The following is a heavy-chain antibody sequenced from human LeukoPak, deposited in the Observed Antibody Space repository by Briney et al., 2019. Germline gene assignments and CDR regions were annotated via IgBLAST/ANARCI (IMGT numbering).Heavy chain of an antibody. J-gene: IGHJ4*02. Sequence: GVSLRLSCAASGFTFSSYAMSWVRQAPGKGLEWVSAISDSGGSTYYADSVKGRFTISRDNSKNTLYLQMNSLRAEDTAVYYCAKAPSAKVTGFDYWGQGTLVTVSS. CDR2: ISDSGGST. D-gene: IGHD1-20*01. CDR3: AKAPSAKVTGFDY. V-gene: IGHV3-23*01. CDR1: GFTFSSYA.